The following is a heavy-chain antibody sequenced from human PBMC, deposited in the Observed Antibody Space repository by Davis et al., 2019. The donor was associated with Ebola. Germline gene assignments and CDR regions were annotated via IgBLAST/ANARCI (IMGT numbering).Heavy chain of an antibody. J-gene: IGHJ4*02. CDR1: GYTFANYD. CDR2: MNPNSDNT. V-gene: IGHV1-8*01. D-gene: IGHD2-21*02. CDR3: ARGPSVATAHYFDY. Sequence: AASVKVSCKASGYTFANYDIHWVRQATGQGLEWLGWMNPNSDNTGYVQMFQGRVTMTRDTSISTACMELSSLRPEDTAVYYCARGPSVATAHYFDYWGQGTLVTVSS.